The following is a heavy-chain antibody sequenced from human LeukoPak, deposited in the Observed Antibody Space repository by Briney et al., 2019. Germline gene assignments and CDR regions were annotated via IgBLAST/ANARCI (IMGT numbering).Heavy chain of an antibody. Sequence: GGSLRLSCAASGFTFSSYGMHWVRQAPGKGLEWVAVISYDGSNKYYADSVKGRFTISRDNSKNTLYLQMNSLRAEDTAVYYCAKNSGDYWGQGALVTVSS. D-gene: IGHD1-26*01. V-gene: IGHV3-30*18. CDR1: GFTFSSYG. CDR3: AKNSGDY. CDR2: ISYDGSNK. J-gene: IGHJ4*02.